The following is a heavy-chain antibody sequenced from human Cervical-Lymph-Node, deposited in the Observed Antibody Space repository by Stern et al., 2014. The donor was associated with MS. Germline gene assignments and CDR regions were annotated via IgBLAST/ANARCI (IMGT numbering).Heavy chain of an antibody. V-gene: IGHV4-59*01. CDR1: AGSMSHYY. J-gene: IGHJ6*02. CDR3: SRGHMEYGMDV. Sequence: QVQLQESGPGLLKPSETLSLTCSVSAGSMSHYYWSWIRQSPRKGLEWIGYIYYSGNTNYQPSLQSRVTISIDPSNKRFSLRLSSVTAADTAVYYCSRGHMEYGMDVWGQGTTVAV. CDR2: IYYSGNT. D-gene: IGHD1-1*01.